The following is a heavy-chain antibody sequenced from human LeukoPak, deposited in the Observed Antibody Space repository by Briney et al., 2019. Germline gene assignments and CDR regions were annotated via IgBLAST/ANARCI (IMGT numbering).Heavy chain of an antibody. V-gene: IGHV4-34*01. J-gene: IGHJ4*02. Sequence: SETLSLTCAVYGGSFSDYYWTWIRQPPGKGLEWLGEVNHSGSTNHNPSLESRVTISVDTSKNQISLRLSSVTAADTAVYYCARSWNGDRGSYYLTYWGQGNMVTVSS. CDR1: GGSFSDYY. CDR2: VNHSGST. D-gene: IGHD2/OR15-2a*01. CDR3: ARSWNGDRGSYYLTY.